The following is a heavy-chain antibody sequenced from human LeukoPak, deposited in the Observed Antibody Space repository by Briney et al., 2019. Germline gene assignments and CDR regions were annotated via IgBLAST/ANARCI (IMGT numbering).Heavy chain of an antibody. CDR3: AKARGATYGTYYFDY. J-gene: IGHJ4*02. D-gene: IGHD1-1*01. V-gene: IGHV3-23*01. Sequence: GGSLRLSCTASGFTFSDYWMTWVRQAPGKGLEWVSISGSGGDTYYADSVKGRFTISRDNSKNTLYLQMNSLRAEDTAVYYCAKARGATYGTYYFDYWGQGTLVTVSS. CDR1: GFTFSDYW. CDR2: ISGSGGDT.